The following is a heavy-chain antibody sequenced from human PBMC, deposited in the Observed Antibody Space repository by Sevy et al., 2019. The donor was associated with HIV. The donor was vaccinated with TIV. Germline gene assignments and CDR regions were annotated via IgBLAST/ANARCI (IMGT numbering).Heavy chain of an antibody. D-gene: IGHD3-3*01. CDR2: FDPEDGET. V-gene: IGHV1-24*01. CDR1: GYTLTKLP. Sequence: ASVKVSCKVSGYTLTKLPMHWVRQAPGKGLEWMGGFDPEDGETIYAQRFQGRVTMTEDTSTDTDYMELSSLRSEDTAVYYCATLDFWSENPFYGTDVWGQGTTVTVCS. J-gene: IGHJ6*02. CDR3: ATLDFWSENPFYGTDV.